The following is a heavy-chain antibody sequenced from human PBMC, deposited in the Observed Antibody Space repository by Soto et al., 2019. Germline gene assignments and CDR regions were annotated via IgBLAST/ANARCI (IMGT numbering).Heavy chain of an antibody. Sequence: QVQLQQWGAGPLKPSETLSLTCAVYGVSLSGYYWSWIRQPPGKGLEWIGEIDNSGKTNYSPSLKXRVTISADRSKNQFSLTVTSLTAADTAVYYCARGRDGGAADWGQGTRVTVSS. V-gene: IGHV4-34*01. CDR3: ARGRDGGAAD. D-gene: IGHD3-16*01. CDR1: GVSLSGYY. J-gene: IGHJ4*02. CDR2: IDNSGKT.